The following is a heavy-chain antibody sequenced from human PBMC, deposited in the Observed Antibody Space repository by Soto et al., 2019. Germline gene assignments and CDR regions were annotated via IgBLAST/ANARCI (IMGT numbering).Heavy chain of an antibody. CDR2: IYQSGST. CDR3: AIESRSYLHHSSGYSDVWCFDL. CDR1: GGSISSGGYS. V-gene: IGHV4-30-2*01. Sequence: QLQLQESGSGLVKPSQTLSLTCAVSGGSISSGGYSWSWIRQPPGKGLEWIGYIYQSGSTYYNPSLKILVTISQDCTKNQFALELGTGTAADKALYYCAIESRSYLHHSSGYSDVWCFDLWVRGTRVTVSS. D-gene: IGHD3-22*01. J-gene: IGHJ2*01.